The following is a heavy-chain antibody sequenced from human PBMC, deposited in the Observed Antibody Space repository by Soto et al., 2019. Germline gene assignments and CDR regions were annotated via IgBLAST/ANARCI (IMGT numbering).Heavy chain of an antibody. V-gene: IGHV4-59*01. CDR3: ARDLRSRVPGLLQENWFAP. CDR1: GGSISSYY. Sequence: PSETPSLTCTVSGGSISSYYWSWIRQPPGKGLEWIGYIYYSGSTNYNPSLKSRVTISVDTSKNQFSLKLSSVTAADTAVYYCARDLRSRVPGLLQENWFAPWGQGTLVTVSS. D-gene: IGHD2-15*01. CDR2: IYYSGST. J-gene: IGHJ5*02.